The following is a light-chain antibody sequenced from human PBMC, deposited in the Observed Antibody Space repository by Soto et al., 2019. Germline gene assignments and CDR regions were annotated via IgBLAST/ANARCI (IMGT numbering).Light chain of an antibody. Sequence: EIVLTQSPGTLSLSPGERATLSCRASQSVSSTYLAWYQHKPGQAPRLLIYGASSRAPGIPDRFSGSGSGTHFTLTISRLEPEDFAVYYCQHYGSLVLTFGGGTKVEIK. CDR1: QSVSSTY. J-gene: IGKJ4*01. V-gene: IGKV3-20*01. CDR2: GAS. CDR3: QHYGSLVLT.